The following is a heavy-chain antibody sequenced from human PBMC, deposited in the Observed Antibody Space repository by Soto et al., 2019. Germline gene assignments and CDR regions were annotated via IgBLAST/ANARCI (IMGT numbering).Heavy chain of an antibody. Sequence: QITLKESGPTLVEPTQTLTLTCAFSGFSLTASGVGVGWIRQPPGKALEWLAFIYWDDDKRYSPSLKTRLTIFKDTSANQVVLMMTNMDPVDTATYYCAYRQEYRGSWDSGWLAPWGQGTLVTVSS. J-gene: IGHJ5*02. D-gene: IGHD6-6*01. CDR2: IYWDDDK. V-gene: IGHV2-5*02. CDR1: GFSLTASGVG. CDR3: AYRQEYRGSWDSGWLAP.